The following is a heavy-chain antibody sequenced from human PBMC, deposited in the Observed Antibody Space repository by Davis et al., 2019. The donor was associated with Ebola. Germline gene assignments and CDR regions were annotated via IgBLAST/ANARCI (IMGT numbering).Heavy chain of an antibody. J-gene: IGHJ4*02. CDR3: ARPNYDSSGYLNY. Sequence: AASVKVSCKASGYTFTSYGISWVRQAPGQGLEWMGRIIPILGIANYAQKFQGRVTITADKSTSTAYMELSSLRSEDTAVYYCARPNYDSSGYLNYWGQGTLVTVSS. CDR2: IIPILGIA. CDR1: GYTFTSYG. V-gene: IGHV1-69*04. D-gene: IGHD3-22*01.